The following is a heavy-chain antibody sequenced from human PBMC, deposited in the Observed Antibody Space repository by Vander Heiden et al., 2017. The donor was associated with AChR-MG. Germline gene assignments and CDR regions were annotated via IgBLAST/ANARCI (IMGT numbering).Heavy chain of an antibody. J-gene: IGHJ4*02. D-gene: IGHD3-22*01. CDR2: IKSKTDGGTT. CDR3: TTDYYDSSGDY. CDR1: GFTFSNAW. Sequence: EVQLVESGGGLVKPGGSLRLSCAASGFTFSNAWMSWVRQAPGKELEWVGRIKSKTDGGTTDYAAPVKGRFTISRDDSKNTLYLQMNSLKTEDTAVYYCTTDYYDSSGDYWGQGTLVTVSS. V-gene: IGHV3-15*01.